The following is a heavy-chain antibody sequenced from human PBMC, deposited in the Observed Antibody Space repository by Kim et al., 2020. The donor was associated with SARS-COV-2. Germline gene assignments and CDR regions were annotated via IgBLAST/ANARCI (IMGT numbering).Heavy chain of an antibody. J-gene: IGHJ4*02. CDR3: ARDPTMVRGGYFDY. V-gene: IGHV3-21*01. Sequence: ADSVKGRFTISRDNAKNSLYLQMNSLRAEDTAVYYCARDPTMVRGGYFDYWGQGTLVTVSS. D-gene: IGHD3-10*01.